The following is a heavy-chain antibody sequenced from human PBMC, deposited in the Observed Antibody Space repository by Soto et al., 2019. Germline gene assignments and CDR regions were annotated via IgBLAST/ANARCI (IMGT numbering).Heavy chain of an antibody. D-gene: IGHD3-9*01. Sequence: EVQLEESGGGLGKPGGSLRLSCAASGFNLSHPWMTWVRQAAGKGLEWVGRIKSKTDGGTADYAAPVKGRFTISSDDSKNTVYLQMNSLKPEDTAVYYCTTGIYYDILTGYHNVAYWGQGTLVTVSS. CDR1: GFNLSHPW. CDR3: TTGIYYDILTGYHNVAY. CDR2: IKSKTDGGTA. J-gene: IGHJ4*02. V-gene: IGHV3-15*01.